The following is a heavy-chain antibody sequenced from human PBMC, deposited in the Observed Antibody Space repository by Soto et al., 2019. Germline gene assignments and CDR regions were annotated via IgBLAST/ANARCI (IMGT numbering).Heavy chain of an antibody. CDR3: ARPTTTGYSSSWFMDV. V-gene: IGHV3-30-3*01. D-gene: IGHD6-13*01. Sequence: QVQLVESGGGVVQPGRSLRLSCAASGFTFSSYAMHWVRQAPGKGLEWVAVISYDGSNKYYADSVKGRFTISRDNSKNTLYLQMNSLRAEDTAVYYCARPTTTGYSSSWFMDVWGPGTTVTVSS. CDR2: ISYDGSNK. J-gene: IGHJ6*02. CDR1: GFTFSSYA.